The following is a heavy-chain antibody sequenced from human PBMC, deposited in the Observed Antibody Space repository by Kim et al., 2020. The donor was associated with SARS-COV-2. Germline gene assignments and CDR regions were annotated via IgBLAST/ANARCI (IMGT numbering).Heavy chain of an antibody. D-gene: IGHD1-26*01. CDR3: ARDGQSLAPYALDV. CDR2: IWYDGSET. V-gene: IGHV3-33*01. Sequence: GGSLRLSCAASGFTFRNHGMQWVRQAPGKGLERVAFIWYDGSETEYADSVKGRFSISRDNAKNTVFLQMNSLGTEDTALYYCARDGQSLAPYALDVWGQGTTVTVSS. J-gene: IGHJ6*02. CDR1: GFTFRNHG.